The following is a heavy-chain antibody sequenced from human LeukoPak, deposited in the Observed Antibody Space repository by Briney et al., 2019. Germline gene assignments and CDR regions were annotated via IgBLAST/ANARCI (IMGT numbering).Heavy chain of an antibody. CDR3: ARDRAPGVAGHDAFDM. J-gene: IGHJ3*02. V-gene: IGHV1-18*01. Sequence: GASVKVSCKASGYTFTSYGISWVRQAPGQGLEWMGWISAYNGNTNYAQKLQGRVTMTTDTSTSIAYMELRSLRSDDTAIYFCARDRAPGVAGHDAFDMWGQGTMVIVSS. CDR1: GYTFTSYG. D-gene: IGHD6-19*01. CDR2: ISAYNGNT.